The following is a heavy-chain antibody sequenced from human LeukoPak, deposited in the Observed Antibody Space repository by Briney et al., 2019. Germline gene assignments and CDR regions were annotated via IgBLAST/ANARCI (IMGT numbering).Heavy chain of an antibody. D-gene: IGHD2-2*01. J-gene: IGHJ4*02. CDR1: GFTFSSYA. Sequence: GGSLRLSCAASGFTFSSYAMSWVRQAPGKGLEWVSAISGSGGSTYYADSVKGRFTISRDNSKNTLYLQMNSLRAEDTAVYYCAKDIGVLIVVVPPASVFDYWGQGTLVTVSS. CDR3: AKDIGVLIVVVPPASVFDY. V-gene: IGHV3-23*01. CDR2: ISGSGGST.